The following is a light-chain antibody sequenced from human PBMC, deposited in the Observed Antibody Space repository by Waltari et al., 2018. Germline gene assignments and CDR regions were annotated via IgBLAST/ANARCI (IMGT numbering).Light chain of an antibody. J-gene: IGLJ3*02. CDR1: SSNIGAGVR. CDR2: DNN. Sequence: QSVLTQPPSVSGAPGRRVTIPSPGSSSNIGAGVRVHWSQQLPETAPPLLIYDNNNRPSGVPDRFSASKSGTSASLAITGLQTEDEADYYCQSYDSRLTGVVLGGGTKLTVL. V-gene: IGLV1-40*01. CDR3: QSYDSRLTGVV.